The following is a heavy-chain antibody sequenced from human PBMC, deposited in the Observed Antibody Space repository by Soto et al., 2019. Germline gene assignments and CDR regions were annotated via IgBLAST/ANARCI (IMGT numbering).Heavy chain of an antibody. CDR2: INPSGGST. V-gene: IGHV1-46*01. CDR3: ARALTVTTIPPHYYYGMDV. J-gene: IGHJ6*02. CDR1: GYTFTSYY. Sequence: ASVKVSCKASGYTFTSYYMHWVRQAPGQGLQWMGIINPSGGSTSYAQKFQDRVTMTRDTSTSTVYMELSSLRSEDTAVYYCARALTVTTIPPHYYYGMDVWGQGTTVTVSS. D-gene: IGHD4-4*01.